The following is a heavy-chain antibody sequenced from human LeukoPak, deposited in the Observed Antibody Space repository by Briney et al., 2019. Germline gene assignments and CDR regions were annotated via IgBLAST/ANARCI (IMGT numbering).Heavy chain of an antibody. CDR2: IYYSGTT. Sequence: SETLSLTCTVSGGSISNYYWNWIRQPPGKGLEWIGYIYYSGTTNYNPSLKSRVSMSVDTSKNQFSLKLSSVTAADTAVYYCARGVGHRDFWSGYSNYYYYYYMDVWGKGTTVTVSS. D-gene: IGHD3-3*01. CDR3: ARGVGHRDFWSGYSNYYYYYYMDV. CDR1: GGSISNYY. J-gene: IGHJ6*03. V-gene: IGHV4-59*01.